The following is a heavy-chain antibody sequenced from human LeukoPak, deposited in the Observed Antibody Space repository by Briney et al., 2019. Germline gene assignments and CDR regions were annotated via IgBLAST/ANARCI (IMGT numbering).Heavy chain of an antibody. J-gene: IGHJ4*02. CDR1: GFTFSSYS. CDR3: ASIQWQTRGY. V-gene: IGHV3-21*01. D-gene: IGHD5-12*01. CDR2: ISSSSSYI. Sequence: PGGSLRLSCAASGFTFSSYSMNWVRQAPGKGLEWVSSISSSSSYIYYADSVKGRFTISRGNAKNSLYLQMNSLRAEDTAVYYCASIQWQTRGYWGQGTLVTVSS.